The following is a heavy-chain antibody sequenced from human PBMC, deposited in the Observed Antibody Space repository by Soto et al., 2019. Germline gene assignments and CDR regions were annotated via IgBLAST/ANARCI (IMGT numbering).Heavy chain of an antibody. Sequence: SKTLSLTCTVSGGSISSYYWSWIRQPPGKGLEWIGYIYYSGSTNYNPSLKSRVTISVDTSKNQFSLKLSSVTAADTAVYYCERPISGYSSGWTIDYWGPGTLVPVYS. V-gene: IGHV4-59*01. CDR2: IYYSGST. CDR1: GGSISSYY. J-gene: IGHJ4*01. CDR3: ERPISGYSSGWTIDY. D-gene: IGHD6-19*01.